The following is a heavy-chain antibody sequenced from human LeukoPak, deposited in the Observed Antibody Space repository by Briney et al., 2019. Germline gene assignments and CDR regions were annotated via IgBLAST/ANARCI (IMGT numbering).Heavy chain of an antibody. CDR1: GFTFSSYA. J-gene: IGHJ4*02. V-gene: IGHV3-30-3*01. Sequence: GGSLRLSRAASGFTFSSYAMHWVRQAPGKGLEWVAFISYGGSNKYYADSVKGRFTISRDNSKNTLYLQMNSLRAEDTAVYYCARGIQCSSTSCYAGSTFDYWGQGTLVTVS. CDR3: ARGIQCSSTSCYAGSTFDY. CDR2: ISYGGSNK. D-gene: IGHD2-2*01.